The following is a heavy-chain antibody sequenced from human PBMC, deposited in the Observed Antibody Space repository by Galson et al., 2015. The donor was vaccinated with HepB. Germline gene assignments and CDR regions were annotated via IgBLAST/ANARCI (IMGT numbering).Heavy chain of an antibody. CDR2: IYYSGST. CDR1: GGSISSYY. J-gene: IGHJ4*02. CDR3: ASHYDSSGYYSDY. Sequence: LSLTCTVSGGSISSYYWSWIRQPPGKGLEWIGYIYYSGSTNYNPSLKSRVTISVDTSKNQFSLKLSSVTAADTAVYYCASHYDSSGYYSDYWGQGTLVTVSS. D-gene: IGHD3-22*01. V-gene: IGHV4-59*08.